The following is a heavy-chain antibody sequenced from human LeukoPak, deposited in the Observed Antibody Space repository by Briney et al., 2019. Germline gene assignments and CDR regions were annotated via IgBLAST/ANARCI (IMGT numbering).Heavy chain of an antibody. D-gene: IGHD2/OR15-2a*01. Sequence: GRSLRLSCAASGFTFSSYGMHWVRQAPGKGLEWVAVISYDGSDKYYADSVKGRFTISRDNSKNTLYLLMNSLRAEDTAVYYCGNHFPHFDYWGQGTLVTVSS. CDR1: GFTFSSYG. CDR2: ISYDGSDK. CDR3: GNHFPHFDY. V-gene: IGHV3-30*18. J-gene: IGHJ4*02.